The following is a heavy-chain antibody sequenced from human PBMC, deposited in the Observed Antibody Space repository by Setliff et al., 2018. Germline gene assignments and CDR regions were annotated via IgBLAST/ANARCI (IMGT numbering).Heavy chain of an antibody. V-gene: IGHV4-38-2*02. D-gene: IGHD4-17*01. CDR3: AGGRRYDYGWDFDY. CDR1: GYSISSGHY. CDR2: ISHSGST. J-gene: IGHJ4*02. Sequence: SETLSLTCTVSGYSISSGHYWGWIRQPPGKGLEWIGSISHSGSTYYNPSLRSRVTISLDTSKNQYSPKLTSVTAADTAVYYCAGGRRYDYGWDFDYWGQGTLVTVSS.